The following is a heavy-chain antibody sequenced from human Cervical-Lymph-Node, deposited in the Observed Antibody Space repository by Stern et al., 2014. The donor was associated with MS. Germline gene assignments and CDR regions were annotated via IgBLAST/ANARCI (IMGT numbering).Heavy chain of an antibody. CDR1: EYTFTGYY. V-gene: IGHV1-2*02. CDR3: ARDSSVGGFDY. J-gene: IGHJ4*02. CDR2: INPNSGDT. D-gene: IGHD1-26*01. Sequence: QVQLVPSGAEVKKPGASVKVSCKASEYTFTGYYMHWVRQGPGQGLEWMGCINPNSGDTTYGQKFQGRVTMTRDTSISTAYMELSRLRSDDTAVYYCARDSSVGGFDYWGQGTLVTASS.